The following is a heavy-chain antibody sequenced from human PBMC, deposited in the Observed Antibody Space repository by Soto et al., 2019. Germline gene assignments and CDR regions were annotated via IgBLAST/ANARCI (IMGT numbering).Heavy chain of an antibody. D-gene: IGHD3-3*01. CDR1: GFTFSDYC. CDR2: IKQDGSES. V-gene: IGHV3-7*01. CDR3: ARHGLFAVLSNFDY. Sequence: GGSLRLSCAASGFTFSDYCFSWVRQAPGKGLEWVADIKQDGSESYYVDSVRGRFTISRDNAKNSLYLQMASLSAEDTAVYYCARHGLFAVLSNFDYWGQGTLVTVSS. J-gene: IGHJ4*02.